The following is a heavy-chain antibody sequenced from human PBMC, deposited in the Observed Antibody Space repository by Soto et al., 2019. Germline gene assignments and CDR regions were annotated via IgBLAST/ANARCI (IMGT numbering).Heavy chain of an antibody. V-gene: IGHV3-30*18. Sequence: GGSVGLSCAASGVTFSCYAMQWVRQGPGKGQEWVAVVSHDGRNTHYADSVKGRFTISRDSSKNTVSLEMTSLRAEDTAVYYCAKGGRQWPVTYDFNYWGQGALVTDSS. CDR2: VSHDGRNT. J-gene: IGHJ4*02. CDR3: AKGGRQWPVTYDFNY. D-gene: IGHD6-19*01. CDR1: GVTFSCYA.